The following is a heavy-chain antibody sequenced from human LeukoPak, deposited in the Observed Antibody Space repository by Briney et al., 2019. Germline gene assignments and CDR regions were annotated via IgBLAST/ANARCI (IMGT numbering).Heavy chain of an antibody. J-gene: IGHJ4*02. CDR1: GFDVSDNF. V-gene: IGHV3-53*01. CDR3: VRRHDY. CDR2: IYASGGA. Sequence: PGGSLRLSCVASGFDVSDNFMLWIRQAPGQGLEWIPIIYASGGAFHSESVKGRFSAFRDTSKNTIFLQMNNLRAADTAMYYCVRRHDYWGQGTLVTVSS.